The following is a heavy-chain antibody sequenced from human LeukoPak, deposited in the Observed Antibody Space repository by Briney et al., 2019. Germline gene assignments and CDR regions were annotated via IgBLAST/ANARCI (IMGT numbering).Heavy chain of an antibody. CDR1: GYTLTELS. D-gene: IGHD6-19*01. CDR2: FDPEDGET. Sequence: VASVKVSCKVSGYTLTELSMHWVRQAPGKGLEWMGGFDPEDGETIYAQKFQGRVTMTEDTSTDTAYMELSSLRSDDTAVHYCARDSEQWLVNWFDPWGQGTLVTVSS. J-gene: IGHJ5*02. V-gene: IGHV1-24*01. CDR3: ARDSEQWLVNWFDP.